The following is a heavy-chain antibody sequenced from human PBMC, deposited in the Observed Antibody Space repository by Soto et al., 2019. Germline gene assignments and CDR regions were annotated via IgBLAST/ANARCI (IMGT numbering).Heavy chain of an antibody. D-gene: IGHD2-2*01. J-gene: IGHJ6*02. CDR3: ARLGGYCTITSCYGYYGMDV. Sequence: SETLSLTCAVSGGSISSGGYSWSWIRQPPGKGLEWIGTFYYSGSTYYNPSLESRVTISVDTSKNQFSLKVSSVTAADTAVYYCARLGGYCTITSCYGYYGMDVWGQGTTVTVSS. CDR2: FYYSGST. CDR1: GGSISSGGYS. V-gene: IGHV4-30-2*03.